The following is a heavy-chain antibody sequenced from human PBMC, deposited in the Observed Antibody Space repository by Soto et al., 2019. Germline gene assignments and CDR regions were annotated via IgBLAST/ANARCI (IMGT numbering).Heavy chain of an antibody. D-gene: IGHD6-13*01. CDR2: IYWDDDK. J-gene: IGHJ6*02. Sequence: SGPTLVTPTQTITMTCTFSGFSLSTSGVGEGWIRQPPGKALEWLALIYWDDDKRYSPSLKSRLTITKDTSKNQVVLTMTNMDPVDTATYYCARSGYSSSWYGPNYYYYGRYVWGQGT. CDR1: GFSLSTSGVG. CDR3: ARSGYSSSWYGPNYYYYGRYV. V-gene: IGHV2-5*02.